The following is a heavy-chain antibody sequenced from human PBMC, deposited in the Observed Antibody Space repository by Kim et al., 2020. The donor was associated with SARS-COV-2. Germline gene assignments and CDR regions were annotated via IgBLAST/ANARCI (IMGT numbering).Heavy chain of an antibody. V-gene: IGHV1-3*01. CDR3: AGDRYYYDSSGYSVDAFDI. CDR2: INAGNGNT. CDR1: GYTFTSYA. Sequence: ASVKVSCKASGYTFTSYAMHWVRQAPGQRLEWMGWINAGNGNTKYSQKFQGRVTITRDTSASTAYMELSSLRSEDTAVYYCAGDRYYYDSSGYSVDAFDIWGQGTMVTVSS. J-gene: IGHJ3*02. D-gene: IGHD3-22*01.